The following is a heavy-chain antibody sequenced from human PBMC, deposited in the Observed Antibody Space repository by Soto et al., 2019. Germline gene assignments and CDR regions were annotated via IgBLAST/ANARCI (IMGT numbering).Heavy chain of an antibody. Sequence: EVQLVESGGGLVQPGGSLRLSCAASEFSISSYWMSWVRQAPGKGLEWVANIRQDGSEKNYVDSVKGRFTISRDNAKNSLFLQMNSLGAEDTAVYYCARNVFPYCNSAVCYDQYHCYMDVWGKGTSVTVAS. CDR2: IRQDGSEK. D-gene: IGHD4-4*01. CDR1: EFSISSYW. CDR3: ARNVFPYCNSAVCYDQYHCYMDV. J-gene: IGHJ6*03. V-gene: IGHV3-7*01.